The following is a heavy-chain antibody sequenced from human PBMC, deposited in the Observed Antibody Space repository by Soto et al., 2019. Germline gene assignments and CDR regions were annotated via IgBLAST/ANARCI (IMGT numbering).Heavy chain of an antibody. CDR1: GGSISSGGYY. V-gene: IGHV4-31*03. Sequence: QVQLQESGPGLVKPSQTLSLTCTVSGGSISSGGYYWSWIRQHPGKGLEWIGYIYYSGSTYYNPSLKSRVTISVDMSKNQFSLKLSSVTAADTAVYYCARDSVLRFLEYTSGAFDIWGQGTMVTVSS. CDR2: IYYSGST. CDR3: ARDSVLRFLEYTSGAFDI. D-gene: IGHD3-3*01. J-gene: IGHJ3*02.